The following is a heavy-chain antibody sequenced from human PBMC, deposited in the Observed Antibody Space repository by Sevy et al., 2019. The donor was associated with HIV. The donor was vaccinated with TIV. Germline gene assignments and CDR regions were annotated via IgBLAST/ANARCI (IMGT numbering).Heavy chain of an antibody. V-gene: IGHV4-39*01. CDR2: VYYSGST. CDR3: AKYYDSYYYYGMDV. CDR1: GGSISSSSFY. J-gene: IGHJ6*02. D-gene: IGHD3-3*01. Sequence: SETLSLTCTVSGGSISSSSFYWGWIRQPPGKGLEWLGSVYYSGSTYYNPSLKSRVTISVDTSKNQLFLKLGPVTAADTAVYYCAKYYDSYYYYGMDVWGQGTTVTVSS.